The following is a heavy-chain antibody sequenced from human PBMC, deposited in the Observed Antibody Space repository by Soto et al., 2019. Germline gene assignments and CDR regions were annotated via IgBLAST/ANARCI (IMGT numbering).Heavy chain of an antibody. V-gene: IGHV1-2*02. CDR1: GYTFTDYY. CDR2: INPNSGGT. J-gene: IGHJ4*02. D-gene: IGHD4-17*01. CDR3: ARDLKTPGDYTGAFDY. Sequence: ASVKVSCKTSGYTFTDYYVHWVRQAPGQGLEWMGWINPNSGGTNFAQKFQGRVTMTRDTSINTVYMELSRLRSDDTADYYCARDLKTPGDYTGAFDYWGRGTLVTVSS.